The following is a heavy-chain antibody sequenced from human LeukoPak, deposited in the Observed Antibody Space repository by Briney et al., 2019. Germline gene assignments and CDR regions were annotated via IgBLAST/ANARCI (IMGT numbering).Heavy chain of an antibody. D-gene: IGHD5-18*01. CDR1: GGSITSSSYY. Sequence: SETLSLTCSVSGGSITSSSYYWGWIRQPPEKGLEWIGSIYYTGGTYYNPSLKSRVTISVDRSKNQFSLKLSSVTAADTAVYYCARGYRAGWGQGTLVTVSS. CDR3: ARGYRAG. V-gene: IGHV4-39*07. CDR2: IYYTGGT. J-gene: IGHJ4*02.